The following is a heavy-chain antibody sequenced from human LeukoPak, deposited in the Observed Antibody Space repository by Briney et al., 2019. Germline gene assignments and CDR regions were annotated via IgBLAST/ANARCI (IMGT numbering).Heavy chain of an antibody. CDR3: ARASRRGSSSGWYTRYYYYGMDV. CDR1: GGSFSGNY. D-gene: IGHD6-19*01. V-gene: IGHV4-34*01. CDR2: INHSGST. J-gene: IGHJ6*02. Sequence: SETLSLTCAVYGGSFSGNYWSWIRQPPGKGLEWIGEINHSGSTNYNPSLKSRVTISVDTSKNQFSLKLSSVTAADTAVYYCARASRRGSSSGWYTRYYYYGMDVWGQGTTVTVSS.